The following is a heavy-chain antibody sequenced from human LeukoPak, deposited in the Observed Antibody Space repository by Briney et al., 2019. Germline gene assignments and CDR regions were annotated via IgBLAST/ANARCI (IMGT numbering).Heavy chain of an antibody. J-gene: IGHJ4*02. CDR1: GVSISSYY. CDR3: ARALSNCGGGCHPPSQYFDY. D-gene: IGHD2-21*02. Sequence: ASETLSLTCTVSGVSISSYYWSWIRQSPGKGLEWIGYTYYGGSTNYNPSLRSRVTISVDTSKNQFSLKLNSVIAADTAVYYCARALSNCGGGCHPPSQYFDYCGQGALVTVSS. V-gene: IGHV4-59*01. CDR2: TYYGGST.